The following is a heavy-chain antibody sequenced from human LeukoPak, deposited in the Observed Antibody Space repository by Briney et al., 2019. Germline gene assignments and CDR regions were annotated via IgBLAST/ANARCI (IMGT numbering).Heavy chain of an antibody. D-gene: IGHD1-14*01. V-gene: IGHV1-8*01. CDR3: ARGIRNQLYSDY. CDR1: GYTFTTYD. Sequence: ASVKVSCKASGYTFTTYDITWVRQAPGQGLEWMGWMNPNSGNTGYAQKFKDRVTMTSDTSITTAYMELRSLRSEGTAVYYCARGIRNQLYSDYWGQGTLITVSS. CDR2: MNPNSGNT. J-gene: IGHJ4*02.